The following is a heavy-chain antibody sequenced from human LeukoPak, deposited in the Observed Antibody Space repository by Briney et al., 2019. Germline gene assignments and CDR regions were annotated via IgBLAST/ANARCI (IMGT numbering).Heavy chain of an antibody. CDR1: GLTISPYS. CDR2: ISGSSSPI. D-gene: IGHD6-19*01. V-gene: IGHV3-48*01. J-gene: IGHJ4*02. CDR3: ARDRKAVAGTEY. Sequence: SGGSLRLSCAASGLTISPYSMNWVRQAPGRGLEWVSYISGSSSPIYYADSVKGRFTISRDNSKNTLYLQMNSLRAEDAAVYYCARDRKAVAGTEYWGQGTLVTVSS.